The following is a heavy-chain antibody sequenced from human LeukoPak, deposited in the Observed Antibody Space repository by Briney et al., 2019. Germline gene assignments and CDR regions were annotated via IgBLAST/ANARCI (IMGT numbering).Heavy chain of an antibody. CDR3: AIHSGVGATGLRPFDI. D-gene: IGHD1-26*01. V-gene: IGHV1-46*01. Sequence: PVASVKVSCKASGYTFTGYYMHWVRQAPGQGLEWMGIINPSGGSTSYAQKFQGRVTMTRDTSTSTVYMELSSLRSEDTAVYYCAIHSGVGATGLRPFDIWGQGTMVTVSS. J-gene: IGHJ3*02. CDR1: GYTFTGYY. CDR2: INPSGGST.